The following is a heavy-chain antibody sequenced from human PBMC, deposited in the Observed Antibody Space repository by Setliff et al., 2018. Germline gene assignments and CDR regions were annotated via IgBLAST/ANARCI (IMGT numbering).Heavy chain of an antibody. J-gene: IGHJ4*02. Sequence: ASVKVSCKASGYTFTSYAMNWVRQAPGQGLEWMGWISAYNGNTNYAQKLQGRVTMTTDTSTSTAYMELRSLRSDDTAVYYCARWYSSSWHLGNDYWGQGTLVTVSS. CDR2: ISAYNGNT. D-gene: IGHD6-13*01. CDR1: GYTFTSYA. V-gene: IGHV1-18*01. CDR3: ARWYSSSWHLGNDY.